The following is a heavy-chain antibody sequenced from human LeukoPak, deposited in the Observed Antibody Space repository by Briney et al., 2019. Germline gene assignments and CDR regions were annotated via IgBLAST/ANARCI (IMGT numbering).Heavy chain of an antibody. CDR1: GFTFSSYS. Sequence: GGSLRLSCAASGFTFSSYSMNWVRQAPGKGLEWVSSISSSSSYIYYADSVKGRFTISRDNAKNSLYLQMNSLRAEDTAVYYCARESLGSSGYYRDYWGQGTLVTVSP. V-gene: IGHV3-21*01. CDR3: ARESLGSSGYYRDY. D-gene: IGHD3-22*01. J-gene: IGHJ4*02. CDR2: ISSSSSYI.